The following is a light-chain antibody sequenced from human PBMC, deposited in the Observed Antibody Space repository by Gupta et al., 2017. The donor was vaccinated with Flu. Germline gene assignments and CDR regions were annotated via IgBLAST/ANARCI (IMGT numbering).Light chain of an antibody. CDR1: SSDVGGYNF. CDR2: EVT. V-gene: IGLV2-8*01. CDR3: SSYAGRNTVI. J-gene: IGLJ2*01. Sequence: QSALTQPPSASGSPGQSVTISCTGTSSDVGGYNFVSWYQQHPGKAPKLMIYEVTKRPSGVPDRFSGSKSGNTASLTVSGLQADDEADYYCSSYAGRNTVIFGGGTNLTVL.